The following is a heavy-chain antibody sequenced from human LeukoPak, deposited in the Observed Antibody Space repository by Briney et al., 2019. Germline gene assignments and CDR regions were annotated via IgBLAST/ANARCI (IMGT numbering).Heavy chain of an antibody. J-gene: IGHJ6*02. V-gene: IGHV3-7*01. Sequence: PSETLSLTCSVSGGSISSYYWSWVRQAPGKGLEWVANTNQDGSEEHYADSVKGRFTISRDNAKNSLYLQMNSLRAEDTAVYYCARYCGGDCYGMDVWGQGTTITVSS. CDR2: TNQDGSEE. CDR1: GGSISSYY. D-gene: IGHD2-21*01. CDR3: ARYCGGDCYGMDV.